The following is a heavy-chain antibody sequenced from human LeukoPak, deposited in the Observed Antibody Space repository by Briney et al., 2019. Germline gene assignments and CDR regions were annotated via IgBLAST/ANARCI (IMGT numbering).Heavy chain of an antibody. V-gene: IGHV1-46*01. CDR3: ARNKHDYGDYWRIDDY. Sequence: GASVKVSCKASGYTFTSYYTHWVRQAPGQGLEWMGVINPSAGSTTYAQKFQGRVTMTRDTSTSTVYMELSSLRSEDTAVYYCARNKHDYGDYWRIDDYWGQGTLVTVSS. D-gene: IGHD4-17*01. J-gene: IGHJ4*02. CDR2: INPSAGST. CDR1: GYTFTSYY.